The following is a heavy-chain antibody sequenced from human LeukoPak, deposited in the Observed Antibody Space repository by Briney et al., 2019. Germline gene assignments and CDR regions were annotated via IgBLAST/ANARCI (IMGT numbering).Heavy chain of an antibody. J-gene: IGHJ4*02. CDR3: ARDGGYCSGGSCQYYFDY. CDR2: ISYDGSNK. V-gene: IGHV3-30*04. D-gene: IGHD2-15*01. Sequence: PGGSLRLSCAASGFTFSSYAMHWVRQAPGKGLEWVAVISYDGSNKYYADSVKGRFTISRDNSKNTLYLQMNSLRAEDTAVYYCARDGGYCSGGSCQYYFDYWGQGTLVTVSS. CDR1: GFTFSSYA.